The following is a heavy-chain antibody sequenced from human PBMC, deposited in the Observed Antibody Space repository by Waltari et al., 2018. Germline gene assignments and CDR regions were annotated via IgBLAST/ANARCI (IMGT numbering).Heavy chain of an antibody. CDR1: GGSFSGYY. D-gene: IGHD6-13*01. CDR3: ARVVRDHIADHRSAEYYYYYMDV. V-gene: IGHV4-34*01. J-gene: IGHJ6*03. Sequence: QVQLQQWGAGLLKPSETLSLTCAVYGGSFSGYYWSWIRQPPGKGLEWIGEINHSGSTNYNPSLKSRVTISVDTSKNQFSLKLSSVTAADTAVYYCARVVRDHIADHRSAEYYYYYMDVWGKGTTVTVSS. CDR2: INHSGST.